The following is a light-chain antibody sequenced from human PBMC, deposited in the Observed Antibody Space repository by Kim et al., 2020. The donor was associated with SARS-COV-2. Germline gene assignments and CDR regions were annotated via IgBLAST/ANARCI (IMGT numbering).Light chain of an antibody. CDR3: QQYNNWPPLT. Sequence: SPGERATLSCRAGQRVSSNLAWYQQKPGQAPRLLIYGASTRATGIPARFSGSGSGTEFTLTISSLQSEDFAVYYCQQYNNWPPLTFGGGTKVDIK. CDR2: GAS. V-gene: IGKV3-15*01. CDR1: QRVSSN. J-gene: IGKJ4*01.